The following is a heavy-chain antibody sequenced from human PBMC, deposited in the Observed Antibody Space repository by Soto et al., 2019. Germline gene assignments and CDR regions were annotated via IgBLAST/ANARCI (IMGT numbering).Heavy chain of an antibody. J-gene: IGHJ4*02. CDR2: IKQDGSEK. V-gene: IGHV3-7*03. CDR1: GFTFSSYW. D-gene: IGHD2-15*01. CDR3: ARVKGYCSGGSCRPLVY. Sequence: PGGSLRLSCAASGFTFSSYWMSWVRQAPGKGLEWVANIKQDGSEKYYVDSVKGRFTISRDNAKNSLYLQMNSLRAEDTAVYYCARVKGYCSGGSCRPLVYWGQGTLVTVYS.